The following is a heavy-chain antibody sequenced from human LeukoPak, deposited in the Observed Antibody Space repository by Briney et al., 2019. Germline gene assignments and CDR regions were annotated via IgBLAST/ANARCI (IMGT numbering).Heavy chain of an antibody. CDR1: GYSFSSYG. J-gene: IGHJ4*02. CDR2: MSAKNGDT. CDR3: SRGGKHWDKGDSDN. V-gene: IGHV1-18*01. D-gene: IGHD7-27*01. Sequence: GASVKVSCKTSGYSFSSYGISWVRQAPGQGLEWVGWMSAKNGDTKYTQKLQGRVSMTTDTSTSTVYLELRSLRSDDTAVYYCSRGGKHWDKGDSDNWGQGTLVTVSS.